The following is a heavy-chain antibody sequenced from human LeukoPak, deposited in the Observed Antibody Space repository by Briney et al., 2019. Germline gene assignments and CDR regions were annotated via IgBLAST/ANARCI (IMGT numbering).Heavy chain of an antibody. CDR2: ISGDGKNT. J-gene: IGHJ4*02. CDR3: ASSRVYGSHDY. Sequence: PGGPLRLSCTASGFTFSSYPMYWVRQAPGKGLEWVSAISGDGKNTYYAESMKGRFTLSRDNSKDTLYLQMNSLRAEDTAVYYCASSRVYGSHDYWGQGTLVTVSS. CDR1: GFTFSSYP. V-gene: IGHV3-23*01. D-gene: IGHD3-10*01.